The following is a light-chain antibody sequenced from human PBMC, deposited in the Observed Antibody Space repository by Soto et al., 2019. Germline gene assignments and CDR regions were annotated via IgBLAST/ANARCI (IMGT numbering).Light chain of an antibody. J-gene: IGKJ1*01. V-gene: IGKV3-15*01. Sequence: EIVMTQSPATVSVSPGERVTLSCRASQNIDINLVWYQQKPGQAPRLLIFRASTRATGIPARFSGSGSGTEFTLTISSLQSEDFAVYYCQQYYNWPTFGQGTKVDIK. CDR3: QQYYNWPT. CDR2: RAS. CDR1: QNIDIN.